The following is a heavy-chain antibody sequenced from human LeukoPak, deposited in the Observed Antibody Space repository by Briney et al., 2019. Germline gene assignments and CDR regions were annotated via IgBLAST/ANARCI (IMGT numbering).Heavy chain of an antibody. J-gene: IGHJ4*02. D-gene: IGHD6-6*01. CDR3: ARDSEYSSLDY. CDR1: GFTFSSYW. CDR2: IKQDGSEK. V-gene: IGHV3-7*01. Sequence: PGGSLRLSCAASGFTFSSYWMSWVRQAPGKGLEWVANIKQDGSEKYYVDSVKGRFTIPRDNAKNSLYLQMNSLRAEDTAVYYCARDSEYSSLDYWGQGTLVTVSS.